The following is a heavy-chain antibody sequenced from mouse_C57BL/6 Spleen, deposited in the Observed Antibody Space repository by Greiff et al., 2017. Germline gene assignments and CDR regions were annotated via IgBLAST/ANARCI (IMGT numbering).Heavy chain of an antibody. CDR3: ARQTITTVVATNYVDY. Sequence: QVQLKESGAELARPGASVKLSCKASGYTFTSYGISWVKQRTGQGLEWIGEIYPRSGNTYYNEKFKGKATLTADKSSSTAYMELRSLTSEDSAVYFCARQTITTVVATNYVDYWGQGTTLTVSS. V-gene: IGHV1-81*01. J-gene: IGHJ2*01. D-gene: IGHD1-1*01. CDR1: GYTFTSYG. CDR2: IYPRSGNT.